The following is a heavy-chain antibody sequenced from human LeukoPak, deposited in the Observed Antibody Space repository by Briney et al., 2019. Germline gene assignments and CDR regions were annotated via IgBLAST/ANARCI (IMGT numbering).Heavy chain of an antibody. CDR1: GFTFSTYA. CDR2: ISGSSPNT. J-gene: IGHJ4*02. CDR3: AKDDGDYAQGYYFDY. D-gene: IGHD4-17*01. Sequence: PGVSLRLSCAASGFTFSTYAMSWARQAPGKGLEWVSAISGSSPNTYYAASVKGRFTISRDNSKNTLYLQMNSLRAEDTAMYYCAKDDGDYAQGYYFDYWGQGTLVTVSS. V-gene: IGHV3-23*01.